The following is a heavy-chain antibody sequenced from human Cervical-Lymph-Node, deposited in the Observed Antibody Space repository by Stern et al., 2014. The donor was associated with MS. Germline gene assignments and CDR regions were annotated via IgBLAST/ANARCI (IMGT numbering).Heavy chain of an antibody. J-gene: IGHJ4*02. CDR1: GFTFSADF. CDR2: ISSSGSTV. V-gene: IGHV3-11*01. CDR3: ASEKCTSASCYLS. Sequence: VQLVQSGGGLVKPGGSLRLSCAASGFTFSADFMTWIRQAPGQGLEWVSYISSSGSTVHYADSVKGRFTISRDNANNSLSLQMNSLRAEDTAVYYCASEKCTSASCYLSWGQGALVTVSS. D-gene: IGHD2-2*01.